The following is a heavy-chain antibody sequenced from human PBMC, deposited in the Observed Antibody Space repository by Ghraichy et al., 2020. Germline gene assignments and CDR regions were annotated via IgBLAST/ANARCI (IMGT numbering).Heavy chain of an antibody. Sequence: SETLSLTCVVSGGSISSGGFSWNWIRQPPGKGLEWIGYIYYSGNTYYNPSLTSRVTISVDRSKNQFSLKLRSPTAADTAVYYCVKSGASGSYKWFDPWGQGTLVTVAS. CDR3: VKSGASGSYKWFDP. D-gene: IGHD3-10*01. CDR2: IYYSGNT. V-gene: IGHV4-30-2*01. J-gene: IGHJ5*02. CDR1: GGSISSGGFS.